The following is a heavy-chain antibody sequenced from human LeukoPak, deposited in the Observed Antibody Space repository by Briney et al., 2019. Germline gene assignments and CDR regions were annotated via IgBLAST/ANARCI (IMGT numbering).Heavy chain of an antibody. CDR2: VIPNSGGT. CDR1: GYTFTDYY. D-gene: IGHD1-20*01. V-gene: IGHV1-2*02. J-gene: IGHJ5*02. Sequence: GASVKVSCKASGYTFTDYYIHWVRQAPGQGLEWMGWVIPNSGGTNYAQKFQGRVTMTRDTSISTAYMELSRLTSEDTAVYYCARGEVLTGTAPWGQGTLVTVSS. CDR3: ARGEVLTGTAP.